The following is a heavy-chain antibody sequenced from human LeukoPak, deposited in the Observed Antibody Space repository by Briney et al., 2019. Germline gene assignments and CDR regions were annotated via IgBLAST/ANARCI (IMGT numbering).Heavy chain of an antibody. CDR1: GFTFSTYA. D-gene: IGHD4-23*01. Sequence: GGSLRLSCAASGFTFSTYAMHWVRQAPGKGLEWVAVISFDGSDKYYADSAKGRFTISRDDSKNTLYLQMNSLRAEDTAIYYCARVGFTTVATSDYFYYGMDVWGQGTTVTVSS. CDR2: ISFDGSDK. J-gene: IGHJ6*02. CDR3: ARVGFTTVATSDYFYYGMDV. V-gene: IGHV3-30*04.